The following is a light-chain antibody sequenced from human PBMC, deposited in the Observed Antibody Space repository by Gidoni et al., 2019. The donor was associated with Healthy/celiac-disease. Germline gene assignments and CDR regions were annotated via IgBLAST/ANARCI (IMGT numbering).Light chain of an antibody. CDR1: KLGDKY. Sequence: SYELTKPPPVSVSPGQTASITCSGYKLGDKYACWYQQKPGQSPVLVIYQDSKRPSGIPERFSGSNSGNTATLTISGTQAMDEADYYCQAWDSSTVVFGGGTKLTVL. V-gene: IGLV3-1*01. CDR2: QDS. J-gene: IGLJ2*01. CDR3: QAWDSSTVV.